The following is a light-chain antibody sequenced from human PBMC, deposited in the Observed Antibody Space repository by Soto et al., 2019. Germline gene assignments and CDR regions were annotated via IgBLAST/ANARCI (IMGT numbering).Light chain of an antibody. V-gene: IGKV1-5*03. CDR3: QHFNSYWT. Sequence: DIQMTQSPSTLSGSVGDRVTITCRASQTISSWLAWYQQKPGKAPKLLIYKASTLKSGVPSRFSGSGSGTEFTLTITSLQPDDFGTYYCQHFNSYWTFGQGTKVDIK. CDR1: QTISSW. CDR2: KAS. J-gene: IGKJ1*01.